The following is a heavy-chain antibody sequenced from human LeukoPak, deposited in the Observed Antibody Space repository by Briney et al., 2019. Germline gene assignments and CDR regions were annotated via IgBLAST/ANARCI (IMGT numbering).Heavy chain of an antibody. CDR2: IGPKSGDT. D-gene: IGHD7-27*01. V-gene: IGHV1-2*02. J-gene: IGHJ3*02. CDR1: GYTFTDYF. Sequence: ASVKVSCKASGYTFTDYFIHWVRQAPGQGLEWMGWIGPKSGDTSYSQKFQGRVTVTRDTSICTAYMDLSRLRSDDTAVYYCGRNRLGKALDIWGQGTMVTVSS. CDR3: GRNRLGKALDI.